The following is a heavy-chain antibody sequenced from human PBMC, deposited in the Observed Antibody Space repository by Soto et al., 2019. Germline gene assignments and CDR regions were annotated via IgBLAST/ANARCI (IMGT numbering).Heavy chain of an antibody. CDR1: GFSFSRYA. D-gene: IGHD6-6*01. CDR2: ITGSGGTI. V-gene: IGHV3-23*01. J-gene: IGHJ4*02. Sequence: DVHLLESGGGLVQPGGSLRLSCAASGFSFSRYAMIWVRQAPGKGQEWVSGITGSGGTIEYAASVKGRFTISRDNSKNTLYLQMNSLRAEDTAVYYCASWVYSSSSPLFDYWGQGTLVTVSS. CDR3: ASWVYSSSSPLFDY.